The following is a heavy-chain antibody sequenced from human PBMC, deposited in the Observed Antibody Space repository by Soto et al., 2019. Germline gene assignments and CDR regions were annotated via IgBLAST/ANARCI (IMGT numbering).Heavy chain of an antibody. CDR1: GYTFTSYG. CDR3: ARGRYGDY. D-gene: IGHD1-1*01. CDR2: ISAHNGNT. V-gene: IGHV1-18*01. J-gene: IGHJ4*02. Sequence: QVHLVQSGAEVKKPGASVKVSCKASGYTFTSYGITWVRQAPGQGLEWMGWISAHNGNTDYAQKLQGRVIVTRDTSTSTAYMELRSRGSDDTAVDYCARGRYGDYWGQGALVTVSS.